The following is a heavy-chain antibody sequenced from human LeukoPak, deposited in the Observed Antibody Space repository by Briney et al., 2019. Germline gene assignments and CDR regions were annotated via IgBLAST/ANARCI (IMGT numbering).Heavy chain of an antibody. D-gene: IGHD3-22*01. Sequence: ASVKVSCKASGYTFTSYGISWVRQAPGQGLEWMGWISAYNGNTNYAQKLQGRVTMTTDTSTSTAYMELRSLRSDDTAVYYCARVLEYCYDSSGYPDYWGQGTLVTVSS. J-gene: IGHJ4*02. CDR3: ARVLEYCYDSSGYPDY. V-gene: IGHV1-18*01. CDR1: GYTFTSYG. CDR2: ISAYNGNT.